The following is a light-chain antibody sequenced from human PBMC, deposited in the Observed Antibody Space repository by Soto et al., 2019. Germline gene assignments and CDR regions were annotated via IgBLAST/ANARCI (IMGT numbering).Light chain of an antibody. J-gene: IGKJ1*01. CDR1: QSVNTW. CDR3: QQYNSDWK. CDR2: DAS. Sequence: DIQMTQSPSTLSASVGDRVTIACRASQSVNTWLAWYQKKPGKPPKLLIYDASSSQSGVPSRFSGSGSGTEFTLTISSLQPDDFATYYCQQYNSDWKFGQGTKVDIK. V-gene: IGKV1-5*01.